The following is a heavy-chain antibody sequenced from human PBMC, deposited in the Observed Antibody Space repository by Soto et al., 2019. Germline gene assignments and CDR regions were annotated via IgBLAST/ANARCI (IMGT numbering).Heavy chain of an antibody. CDR1: GYTFTSYG. V-gene: IGHV1-18*01. Sequence: QVPLLQSGAEVKKPGASVKVSCKASGYTFTSYGISWVRQAPGQGLEWRGGISAYNCNTNYAQKLQGRVTMTTDTSTSTAYMELRSLRSDDTAVYYCGRGSESLLPHGLYMDFWGKGTTVTV. CDR3: GRGSESLLPHGLYMDF. D-gene: IGHD3-3*01. J-gene: IGHJ6*03. CDR2: ISAYNCNT.